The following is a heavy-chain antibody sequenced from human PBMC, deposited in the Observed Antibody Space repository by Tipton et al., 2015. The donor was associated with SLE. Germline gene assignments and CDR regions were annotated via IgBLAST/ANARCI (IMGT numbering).Heavy chain of an antibody. V-gene: IGHV4-39*02. CDR1: GGSISSSSYY. D-gene: IGHD4-11*01. CDR3: AREFLNPVTTVHYYFDL. Sequence: TLSLTCTVSGGSISSSSYYWGWIRQPPGKGLEWIGSIYYSGSTYSNPSLKSRVAISVDTSKNQFSLKLSSVTAADTAVYYCAREFLNPVTTVHYYFDLWGRGTLVTVSS. CDR2: IYYSGST. J-gene: IGHJ2*01.